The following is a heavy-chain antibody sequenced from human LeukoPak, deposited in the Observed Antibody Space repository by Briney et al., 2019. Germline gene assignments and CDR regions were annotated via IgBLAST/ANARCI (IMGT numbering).Heavy chain of an antibody. V-gene: IGHV4-4*02. Sequence: SGTLSLTCVVSGGSISSSTNWWSWVRQPPGKGLEWIGEIYHSGGTNYNPSLKSRITISVDKSQNQFSLKVNSLTAADTAVYYCATNGYYCMDVWGKGTTVTVSS. D-gene: IGHD2-8*01. CDR3: ATNGYYCMDV. CDR1: GGSISSSTNW. J-gene: IGHJ6*03. CDR2: IYHSGGT.